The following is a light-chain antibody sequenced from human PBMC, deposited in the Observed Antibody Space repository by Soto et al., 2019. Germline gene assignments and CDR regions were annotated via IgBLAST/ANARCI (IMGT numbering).Light chain of an antibody. CDR1: SSNIGAGYD. CDR3: QSYDSRLSGLHV. V-gene: IGLV1-40*01. CDR2: GNS. Sequence: QSVLTQPPSVSGAPGQRVTISCTGSSSNIGAGYDVHWYQQLPGTAPKLLIYGNSNRPSGVPDRFSGSKSGTSASLAITGLQAEDGADYYCQSYDSRLSGLHVLGTGAKLPVL. J-gene: IGLJ1*01.